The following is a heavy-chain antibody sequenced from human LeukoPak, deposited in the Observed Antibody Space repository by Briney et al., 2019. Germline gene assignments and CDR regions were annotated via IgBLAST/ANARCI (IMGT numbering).Heavy chain of an antibody. J-gene: IGHJ4*02. CDR2: IYYSGST. CDR3: AGYYDSFFHY. D-gene: IGHD3-22*01. Sequence: SETLSLTCTVSGGSISGYYWSWIRQPPGKGLEWIGYIYYSGSTNYNPSLKSRVTISVDTSKNQVSLKLSSVTAADTAVYYCAGYYDSFFHYWGQGTLVTVSS. V-gene: IGHV4-59*01. CDR1: GGSISGYY.